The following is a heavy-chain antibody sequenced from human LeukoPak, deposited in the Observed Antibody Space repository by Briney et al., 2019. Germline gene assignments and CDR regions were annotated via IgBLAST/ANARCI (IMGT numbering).Heavy chain of an antibody. CDR2: ISYDGSNK. D-gene: IGHD6-13*01. CDR3: AKDKGQQLANGNYFDY. V-gene: IGHV3-30*18. Sequence: GGSLRLSCAASGFTFSTYGMHWVRQAPGKGLEWVAVISYDGSNKYYADSVKGRFTISRDNSKNTLYLQTNSLRAEDTAVYYYAKDKGQQLANGNYFDYWGQGTLVTVSS. CDR1: GFTFSTYG. J-gene: IGHJ4*02.